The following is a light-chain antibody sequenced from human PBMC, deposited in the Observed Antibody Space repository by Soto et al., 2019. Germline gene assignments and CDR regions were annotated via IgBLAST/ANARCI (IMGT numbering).Light chain of an antibody. J-gene: IGLJ1*01. CDR3: SSFGGTNNSKV. CDR1: SSDVGGYNY. V-gene: IGLV2-8*01. CDR2: DVS. Sequence: QSALTQPPSASGSPGQSVTISCTGTSSDVGGYNYVSWYQQAPGKAPKLLIYDVSKRPSGVPDRFSGSKSGNTASLTVSGLQDEDEGDYYCSSFGGTNNSKVFGTGIKLTVL.